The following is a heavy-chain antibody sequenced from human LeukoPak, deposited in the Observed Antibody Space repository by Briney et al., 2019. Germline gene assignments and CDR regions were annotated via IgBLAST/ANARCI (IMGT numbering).Heavy chain of an antibody. CDR3: SRGLDSRKLGY. Sequence: SETLSLACTVSGASFNSDDQYWNWIRQSPGKGLEWIGSIHPSGMLHNNPSLESRVTMSRDTSKNQFSLNLNSVTAADTAVYFCSRGLDSRKLGYWGQGILVTVSS. CDR1: GASFNSDDQY. V-gene: IGHV4-31*03. J-gene: IGHJ4*02. D-gene: IGHD3-22*01. CDR2: IHPSGML.